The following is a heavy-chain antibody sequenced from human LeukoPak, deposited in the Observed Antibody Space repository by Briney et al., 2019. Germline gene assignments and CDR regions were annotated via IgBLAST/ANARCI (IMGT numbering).Heavy chain of an antibody. D-gene: IGHD2-2*01. J-gene: IGHJ4*02. CDR3: VRHRDCSTTTCSVKWGFDY. Sequence: PSETLSLTCTVSGDSISSYNYFWGWIRQPPGKGLEWIGTIYYTGTTFYNPSLNSRVTISVARSKNQFSLRLSSVTAADTAVYYCVRHRDCSTTTCSVKWGFDYWGQGTLVTVSS. CDR2: IYYTGTT. V-gene: IGHV4-39*01. CDR1: GDSISSYNYF.